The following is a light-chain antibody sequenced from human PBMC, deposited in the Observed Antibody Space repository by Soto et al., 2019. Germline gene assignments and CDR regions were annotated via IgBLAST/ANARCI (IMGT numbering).Light chain of an antibody. V-gene: IGKV1-39*01. Sequence: DIQMTQSPSSLSASLGDRVTITCRASQSINRYLSWYQHKSGKAPNLLIYGAPSLRSGVPSRFSGSGSGTDFTLTISDLQPEDYATYYCQQSYSFPLTFGGGTKVEIK. J-gene: IGKJ4*01. CDR1: QSINRY. CDR3: QQSYSFPLT. CDR2: GAP.